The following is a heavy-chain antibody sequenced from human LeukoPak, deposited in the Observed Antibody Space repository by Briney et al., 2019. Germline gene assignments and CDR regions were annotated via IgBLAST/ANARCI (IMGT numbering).Heavy chain of an antibody. V-gene: IGHV4-61*02. Sequence: PSETLSLTCTVSGGSISSDSDYWSWIRQPAGKGLEWIGRIYSGSTDYNPSLRSRLTISVDTSKNQFSLKLSSVTAADTAVYYCARGRVSGTTLYFDYWGQGTVFTVSS. CDR1: GGSISSDSDY. J-gene: IGHJ4*02. D-gene: IGHD1-1*01. CDR2: IYSGST. CDR3: ARGRVSGTTLYFDY.